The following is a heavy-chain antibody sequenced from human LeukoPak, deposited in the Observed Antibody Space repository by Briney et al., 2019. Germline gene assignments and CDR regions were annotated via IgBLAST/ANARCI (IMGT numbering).Heavy chain of an antibody. CDR2: ISSSSSYI. V-gene: IGHV3-21*01. Sequence: AGGSLRLSCAASGFTFSSYSMNWVRQAPGKGLEWVSSISSSSSYIYYADSVKGRFTISRDNAKNSLYLQMNSLRAEDTAVYYCARAFTYYDILTGYYDEVFDYWGQGTLVTVSS. CDR1: GFTFSSYS. D-gene: IGHD3-9*01. J-gene: IGHJ4*02. CDR3: ARAFTYYDILTGYYDEVFDY.